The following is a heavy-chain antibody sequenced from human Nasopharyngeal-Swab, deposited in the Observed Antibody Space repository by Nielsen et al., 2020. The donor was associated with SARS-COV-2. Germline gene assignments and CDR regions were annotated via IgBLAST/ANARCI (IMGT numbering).Heavy chain of an antibody. Sequence: ASVQVSCKASGYTFTGYYMHWVRQAPGKGLEWMGGFDPEDGETIYAQKFQGRVTMTEDTSTDTAYMELSSLRSEDTAVYYCATGGIVTSNWFDPWGQGTLVTVSS. V-gene: IGHV1-24*01. D-gene: IGHD3-10*01. CDR1: GYTFTGYY. CDR3: ATGGIVTSNWFDP. CDR2: FDPEDGET. J-gene: IGHJ5*02.